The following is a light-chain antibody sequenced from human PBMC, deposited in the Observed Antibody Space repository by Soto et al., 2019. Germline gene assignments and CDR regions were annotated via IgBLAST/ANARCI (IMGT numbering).Light chain of an antibody. J-gene: IGLJ3*02. V-gene: IGLV2-14*01. Sequence: QSALAQPASVSGSPGQSITISCTGTNSDVGGYNFVSWYQQFPGKAPTLMIHEVSYRASGVSNRFSGSKSGDTSSLTISGRQDYDEADYYCASYTSRENWVFGGGTKLTVL. CDR3: ASYTSRENWV. CDR2: EVS. CDR1: NSDVGGYNF.